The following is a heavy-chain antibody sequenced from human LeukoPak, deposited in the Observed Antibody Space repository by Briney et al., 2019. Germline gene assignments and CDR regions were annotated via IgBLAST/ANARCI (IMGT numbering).Heavy chain of an antibody. CDR3: ARTAAGTGWFDP. D-gene: IGHD6-13*01. CDR1: GYTFTSHG. CDR2: ISAYNGNT. Sequence: ASVKVSCKPSGYTFTSHGIGWVRQAPGQGLEWMGWISAYNGNTNYAPKLQGRVTMTTDTSTSTAYMELRSLRSDDTAVYYCARTAAGTGWFDPWGQGTLVTVSS. V-gene: IGHV1-18*01. J-gene: IGHJ5*02.